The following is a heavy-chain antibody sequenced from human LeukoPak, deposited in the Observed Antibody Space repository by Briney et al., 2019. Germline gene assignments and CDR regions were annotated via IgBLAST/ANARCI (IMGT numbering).Heavy chain of an antibody. D-gene: IGHD3-3*01. CDR3: ARADVLRFLEWLLSFDY. CDR2: IRYDGSNK. Sequence: GGSLRLSCAASGFTFSSYGMHWVRQAPGKGLEWVAFIRYDGSNKYYADSVKGRFTISRDNAKNSLYLQMNSLRAEDTAVYYCARADVLRFLEWLLSFDYWGQGTLVTVSS. CDR1: GFTFSSYG. V-gene: IGHV3-30*02. J-gene: IGHJ4*02.